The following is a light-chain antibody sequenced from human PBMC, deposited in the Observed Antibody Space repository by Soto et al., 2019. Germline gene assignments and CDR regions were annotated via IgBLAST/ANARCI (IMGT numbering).Light chain of an antibody. CDR1: QSVSNNF. V-gene: IGKV3-20*01. CDR2: NAA. CDR3: QQYSSSLLT. Sequence: EIVLTQSPGTLSLSPGVRATLSCRASQSVSNNFLAWYQQKPGQAPRLLIYNAATRATGIPDRFSGSGSGTDFTLTISRLEPEDFAVYHCQQYSSSLLTFGGGTKVEIK. J-gene: IGKJ4*01.